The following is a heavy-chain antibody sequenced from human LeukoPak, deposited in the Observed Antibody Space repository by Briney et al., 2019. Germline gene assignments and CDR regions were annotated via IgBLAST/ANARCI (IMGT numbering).Heavy chain of an antibody. CDR1: GYTFTSYG. V-gene: IGHV1-69*06. J-gene: IGHJ3*02. CDR3: TKAYDSSGYYDAFDI. D-gene: IGHD3-22*01. CDR2: IIPIFGTA. Sequence: SVKVSCKASGYTFTSYGISWVRQAPGQGLEWMGGIIPIFGTANYAQKFQGRVTITADKSTSTAYMELSSLRSEDTAVYYCTKAYDSSGYYDAFDIWGQGTMVTVSS.